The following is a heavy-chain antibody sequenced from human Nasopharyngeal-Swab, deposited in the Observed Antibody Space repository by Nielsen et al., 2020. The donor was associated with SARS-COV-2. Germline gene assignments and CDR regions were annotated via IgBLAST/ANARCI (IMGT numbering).Heavy chain of an antibody. D-gene: IGHD6-13*01. V-gene: IGHV5-51*01. CDR2: IYPGDSDT. CDR1: GYNFATYW. CDR3: ARLPMRAASGRGAFDI. Sequence: GESLKISCKASGYNFATYWIGWVRQMPGKGLRWMGLIYPGDSDTRYSPSLQGQVTISADRSITTAYLQWSSLKASDTAMYYCARLPMRAASGRGAFDIWGQGTMVTVSS. J-gene: IGHJ3*02.